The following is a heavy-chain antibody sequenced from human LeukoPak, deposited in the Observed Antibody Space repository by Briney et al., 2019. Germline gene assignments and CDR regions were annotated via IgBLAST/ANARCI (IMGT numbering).Heavy chain of an antibody. V-gene: IGHV1-2*02. CDR3: ARESGVGVIISYIDY. Sequence: ASVKVSCKASGYTFTCYYMHWVRQAPGQGLEWMGWIIPNSGGTNYAQKFQGRVTMTRDTSISTAYMELSRLRSDDTAVYYCARESGVGVIISYIDYWGQGTLVTVSS. CDR2: IIPNSGGT. CDR1: GYTFTCYY. J-gene: IGHJ4*02. D-gene: IGHD3-10*01.